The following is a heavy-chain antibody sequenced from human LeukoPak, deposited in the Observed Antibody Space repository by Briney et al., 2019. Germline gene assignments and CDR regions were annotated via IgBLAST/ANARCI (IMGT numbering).Heavy chain of an antibody. J-gene: IGHJ1*01. D-gene: IGHD3-10*01. CDR1: GFTFSNDW. CDR2: IKSKTAGGTT. V-gene: IGHV3-15*01. CDR3: TILSGYFQH. Sequence: GGSLRLSCAASGFTFSNDWMSWVRQAPGKGLEWVGRIKSKTAGGTTDYAPPVKGRFTISRNDSKNTLYLQMNSLKTEDTAVYYCTILSGYFQHWGQGTLVTVSS.